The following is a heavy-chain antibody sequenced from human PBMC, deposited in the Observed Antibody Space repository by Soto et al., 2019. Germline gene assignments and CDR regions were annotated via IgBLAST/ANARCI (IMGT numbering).Heavy chain of an antibody. CDR2: ISGSGGST. V-gene: IGHV3-23*01. J-gene: IGHJ4*02. Sequence: GGSLRLSCAASGFTFSSYAMSWVRQAPGKGLEWVSAISGSGGSTYYADSVKGRLTISRDNSKNTLYLQMNSLRADDTAVYYCASVIGRGPRKSFDNSCPAPLVTV. CDR3: ASVIGRGPRKSFDN. D-gene: IGHD5-12*01. CDR1: GFTFSSYA.